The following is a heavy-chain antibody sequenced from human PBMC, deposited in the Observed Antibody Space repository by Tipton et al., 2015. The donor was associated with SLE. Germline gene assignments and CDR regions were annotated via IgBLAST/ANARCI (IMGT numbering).Heavy chain of an antibody. V-gene: IGHV4-34*01. D-gene: IGHD3-3*01. CDR2: INHSGST. CDR1: GGSFSGYY. J-gene: IGHJ6*03. CDR3: ARVRPPLSIFGVVKGTDYYYMDV. Sequence: TLSLTCAVYGGSFSGYYWSWIRQPPGKGLEWIGEINHSGSTNYNPPPKSRVTISVDTSKNQFSLKLSSVTAADTAVYYCARVRPPLSIFGVVKGTDYYYMDVWGKGTTVTVSS.